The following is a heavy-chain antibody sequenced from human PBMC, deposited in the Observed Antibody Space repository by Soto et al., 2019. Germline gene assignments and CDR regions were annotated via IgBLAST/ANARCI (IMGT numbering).Heavy chain of an antibody. J-gene: IGHJ4*02. D-gene: IGHD7-27*01. Sequence: QVQLVQSGAEVKRPGSSVKVSCESSGDTFNSYLISWVRQAPGQGLEWMGGIIPIIRVTHYAQRFQGRVTISALSSTCTAYMELTNLGFEDTALYYCARESLGSKGADHWGQGTLVTVSS. CDR1: GDTFNSYL. V-gene: IGHV1-69*17. CDR3: ARESLGSKGADH. CDR2: IIPIIRVT.